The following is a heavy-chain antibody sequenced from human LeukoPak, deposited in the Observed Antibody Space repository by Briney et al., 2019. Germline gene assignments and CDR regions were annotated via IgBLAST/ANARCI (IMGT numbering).Heavy chain of an antibody. CDR3: ARDKIYDFWSGHNFDY. V-gene: IGHV3-33*08. D-gene: IGHD3-3*01. J-gene: IGHJ4*02. CDR1: GFTFSSYG. Sequence: GGSLRLSCAASGFTFSSYGMHWVRQAPGKGLEWVAVIWYDGTNKYYGDSVKGRFTISRDNSKNTLYLQINRLRVEDTAVYYCARDKIYDFWSGHNFDYWGQGTLVTVSS. CDR2: IWYDGTNK.